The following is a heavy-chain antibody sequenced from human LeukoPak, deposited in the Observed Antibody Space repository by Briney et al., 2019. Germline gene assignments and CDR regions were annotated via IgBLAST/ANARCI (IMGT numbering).Heavy chain of an antibody. CDR1: GFTFSSYS. J-gene: IGHJ6*03. CDR3: ARVIYLVTTVEGYMDV. CDR2: ISSSSSYI. D-gene: IGHD4-23*01. Sequence: PGGSLRLSCAASGFTFSSYSMNWVRQAPGKGLEWVSSISSSSSYIYYADSVKGRFTISRDNAKNSLYLQMNSLRAEDTAVYYCARVIYLVTTVEGYMDVWGKGTTVTVSS. V-gene: IGHV3-21*01.